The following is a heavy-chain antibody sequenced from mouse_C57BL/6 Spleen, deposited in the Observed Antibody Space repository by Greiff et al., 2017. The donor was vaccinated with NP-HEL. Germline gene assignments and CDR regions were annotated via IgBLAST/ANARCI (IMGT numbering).Heavy chain of an antibody. CDR3: ASVGSSYPYYYAMDY. Sequence: VQLQQSGPGLVQPSPSLSITCTASGFSLTSYGVHWVRQSPGKGLEWLGVIWTGGSTDYNAAFISRLSISKDNSKSQVFFKMNSLQADDTAIYYCASVGSSYPYYYAMDYWGQGTSVTVSS. J-gene: IGHJ4*01. CDR1: GFSLTSYG. D-gene: IGHD1-1*01. CDR2: IWTGGST. V-gene: IGHV2-2*01.